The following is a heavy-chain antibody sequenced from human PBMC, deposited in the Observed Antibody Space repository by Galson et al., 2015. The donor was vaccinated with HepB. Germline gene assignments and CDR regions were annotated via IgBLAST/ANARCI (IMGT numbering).Heavy chain of an antibody. D-gene: IGHD6-13*01. CDR1: GFTFSSYA. Sequence: SLRLSCAASGFTFSSYAMSWVRQAPGKGLEWVAAVSGHGTTTYYADSVKGRFTISRDSSKNTVFLQMNGLRAEDMAVYYCAKSPGYSSTWGDYFDYWGQGTLVTVSS. J-gene: IGHJ4*02. CDR2: VSGHGTTT. V-gene: IGHV3-23*01. CDR3: AKSPGYSSTWGDYFDY.